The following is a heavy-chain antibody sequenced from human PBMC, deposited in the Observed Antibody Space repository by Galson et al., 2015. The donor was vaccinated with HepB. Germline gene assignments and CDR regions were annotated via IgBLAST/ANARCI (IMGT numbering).Heavy chain of an antibody. V-gene: IGHV4-39*01. CDR2: IYYSGST. J-gene: IGHJ6*02. CDR1: GGSISSSSYY. CDR3: ARLERYYDSSGYSKPIYYYYGMDV. Sequence: ETLSLTCTVSGGSISSSSYYWGWIRQPPGKGLEWIGSIYYSGSTYYNPSLKSRVTISVDTSKNQFSLKLSSVTAADTAVYYCARLERYYDSSGYSKPIYYYYGMDVWGQGTTVTVSS. D-gene: IGHD3-22*01.